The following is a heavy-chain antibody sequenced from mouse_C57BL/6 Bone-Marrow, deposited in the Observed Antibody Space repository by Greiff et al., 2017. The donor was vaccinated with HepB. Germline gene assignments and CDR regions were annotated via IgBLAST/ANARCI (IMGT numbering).Heavy chain of an antibody. CDR1: GFTFSDYG. D-gene: IGHD2-14*01. CDR3: ARRYFLDY. V-gene: IGHV5-17*01. J-gene: IGHJ2*01. Sequence: EVKLQESGGGLVKPGGSLKLSCAASGFTFSDYGMHWVRQAPEKGLEWVAYISSGSSTIYYADTVKGRFTISRDNAKNTLFLQMTSLRSEDTAMYYCARRYFLDYWGQGTTLTVSS. CDR2: ISSGSSTI.